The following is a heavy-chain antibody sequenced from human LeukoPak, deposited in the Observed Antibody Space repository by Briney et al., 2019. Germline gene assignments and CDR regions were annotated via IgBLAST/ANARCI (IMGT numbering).Heavy chain of an antibody. V-gene: IGHV3-30*18. CDR3: AKERGSGNYYFALDV. Sequence: SCKASGYTFTSYGMHWVRQAPGKGLEWVAVISYDGSNTYYADSVKGRFTISRDNSKTTLYLQMNRLRPEDTAVYYCAKERGSGNYYFALDVWGQGTTVTVSS. J-gene: IGHJ6*02. D-gene: IGHD3-10*01. CDR2: ISYDGSNT. CDR1: GYTFTSYG.